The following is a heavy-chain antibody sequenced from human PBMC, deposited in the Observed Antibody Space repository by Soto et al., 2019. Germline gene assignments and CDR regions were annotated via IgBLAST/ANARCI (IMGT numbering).Heavy chain of an antibody. CDR3: ARGSYSSSWYPYFDY. V-gene: IGHV2-70*11. CDR1: GFSLSKSGVG. D-gene: IGHD6-13*01. CDR2: IDWDDDK. Sequence: SGPTLVNPTQTLTLTCTFSGFSLSKSGVGVGWIRQPPGKALEWLARIDWDDDKYYSTSLKTRLTISKYTSKNQVVLTMTNMDPVDTATYYCARGSYSSSWYPYFDYWGQGTLVTVS. J-gene: IGHJ4*02.